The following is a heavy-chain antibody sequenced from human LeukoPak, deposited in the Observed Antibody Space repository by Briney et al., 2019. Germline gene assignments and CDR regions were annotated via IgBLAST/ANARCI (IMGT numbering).Heavy chain of an antibody. D-gene: IGHD3-16*01. V-gene: IGHV3-30*18. J-gene: IGHJ5*02. Sequence: GGSLRLSCAASGFTFSTYGMHWVRQAPGKGLEWVAVISYDGSNEYYADSVKGRFTISRDNSKNTLYLQMSSLRAEDTAVYYCAKDAQPRSRWFDPWGQGTLVTVSS. CDR3: AKDAQPRSRWFDP. CDR2: ISYDGSNE. CDR1: GFTFSTYG.